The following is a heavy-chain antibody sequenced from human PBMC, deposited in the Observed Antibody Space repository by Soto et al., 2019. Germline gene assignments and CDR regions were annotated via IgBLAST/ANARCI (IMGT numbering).Heavy chain of an antibody. J-gene: IGHJ4*02. CDR3: ARGGNRYSNVASGVGGFDY. CDR2: VYHTGAT. Sequence: PSETLSLTCTVSGASISSSYWSWIRHSPERGLEWIAYVYHTGATNYNPSLKSRVTISLDTSKGQFSLNLTSLTTADTAVYFCARGGNRYSNVASGVGGFDYWGQGSLVTVS. D-gene: IGHD5-12*01. V-gene: IGHV4-59*01. CDR1: GASISSSY.